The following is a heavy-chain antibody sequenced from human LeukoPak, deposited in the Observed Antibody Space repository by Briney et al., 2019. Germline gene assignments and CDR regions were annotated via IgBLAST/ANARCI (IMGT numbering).Heavy chain of an antibody. CDR1: GYTITSYG. Sequence: ASVKVSSKASGYTITSYGISWVGHAPGQGLEWRGWISTYNGNTNYAQMLQGRITMTTDTSTSTAYMELRSLRSDDTAVYYCARGKPVYFYGPGSYLASPFDSWGQGTLVTVSS. CDR2: ISTYNGNT. J-gene: IGHJ4*02. D-gene: IGHD3-10*01. CDR3: ARGKPVYFYGPGSYLASPFDS. V-gene: IGHV1-18*01.